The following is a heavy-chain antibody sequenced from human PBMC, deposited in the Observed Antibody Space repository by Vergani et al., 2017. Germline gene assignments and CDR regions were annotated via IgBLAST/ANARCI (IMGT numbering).Heavy chain of an antibody. CDR1: GFTFSLSA. V-gene: IGHV3-30*02. Sequence: QMQLVESGGGVVQPGGSLRLSCAASGFTFSLSAMHWVRLAPGRGLEWLAFIRSDSGERYHAHSVEGRFSISRDNSKNTLYLQMNSLRPDDSATYYCIKEGLFLMPTDIDFWGQGTLVTVSS. D-gene: IGHD2-15*01. CDR2: IRSDSGER. CDR3: IKEGLFLMPTDIDF. J-gene: IGHJ4*02.